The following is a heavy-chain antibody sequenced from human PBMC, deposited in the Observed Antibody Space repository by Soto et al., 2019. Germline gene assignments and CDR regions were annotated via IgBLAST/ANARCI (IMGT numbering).Heavy chain of an antibody. V-gene: IGHV4-59*02. CDR2: IYYSGST. J-gene: IGHJ4*02. CDR3: ARSPRATVTTFDY. CDR1: GGSVSSYY. Sequence: QVQLQESGPGLVKPSETLSLTCTVSGGSVSSYYWSWIRQPPGKGLEWIGYIYYSGSTNYNPSLKSRVTLSVDTSKDQFSLTLSSVTAADTALYYCARSPRATVTTFDYWGQGTLVAVSS. D-gene: IGHD4-17*01.